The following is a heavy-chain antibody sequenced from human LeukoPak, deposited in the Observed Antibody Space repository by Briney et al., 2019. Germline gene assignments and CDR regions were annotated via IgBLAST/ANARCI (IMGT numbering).Heavy chain of an antibody. CDR3: ARGVRGYYYYYMDV. J-gene: IGHJ6*03. CDR1: GFTFSSYA. Sequence: GGSLRLSCAASGFTFSSYAMHWVRQAPGKGLEWVAVISYDGSNKYYADSVKGRFTISRDNSKNTLYLQMNSLRAEDTAVYYCARGVRGYYYYYMDVWGKGTTVTISS. CDR2: ISYDGSNK. D-gene: IGHD3-10*01. V-gene: IGHV3-30*14.